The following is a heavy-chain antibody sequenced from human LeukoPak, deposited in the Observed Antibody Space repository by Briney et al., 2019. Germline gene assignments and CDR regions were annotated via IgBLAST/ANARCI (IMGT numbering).Heavy chain of an antibody. Sequence: GGSLRLSCAASGFTFGNNVMTWVRQAPGKGLEWVSVIDGGGLTTYYADSVKGRFAISRDNSKNTLYLQMNSLRTEDTAVYYCAKRGVGTSNAYFDYWGQGTLVTVSS. V-gene: IGHV3-23*01. J-gene: IGHJ4*02. D-gene: IGHD1-26*01. CDR1: GFTFGNNV. CDR3: AKRGVGTSNAYFDY. CDR2: IDGGGLTT.